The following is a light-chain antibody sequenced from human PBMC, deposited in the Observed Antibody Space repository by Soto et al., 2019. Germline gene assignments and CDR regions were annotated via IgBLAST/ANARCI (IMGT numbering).Light chain of an antibody. CDR2: DAS. Sequence: DIQMTQSPSTLSASVGDRVTITCRARQSISIWLAWYQQRPGKAPKLLIYDASILESGVPSRFSGSGSGTDFTLTVSSLQPEDFATYYCQQSYTSRITFGLGTRLEIK. CDR1: QSISIW. J-gene: IGKJ5*01. V-gene: IGKV1-5*01. CDR3: QQSYTSRIT.